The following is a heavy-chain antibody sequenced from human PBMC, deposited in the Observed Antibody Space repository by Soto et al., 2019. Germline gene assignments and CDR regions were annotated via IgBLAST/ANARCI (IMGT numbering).Heavy chain of an antibody. J-gene: IGHJ5*02. CDR3: VATFAASDPNGVAP. D-gene: IGHD6-13*01. V-gene: IGHV4-4*07. CDR2: IFANGHT. Sequence: PSETLSLTCIVSCGSISEKYWNWVRQPPGKGLEWIGLIFANGHTDYNPSLKSRVTMSVDASKNQCSLRLTSMTAADTAVYYCVATFAASDPNGVAPWGRGNPVTV. CDR1: CGSISEKY.